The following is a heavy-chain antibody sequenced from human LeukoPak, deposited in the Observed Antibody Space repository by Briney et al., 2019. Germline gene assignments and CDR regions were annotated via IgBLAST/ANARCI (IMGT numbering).Heavy chain of an antibody. V-gene: IGHV1-46*01. J-gene: IGHJ4*02. CDR2: INPSGGGT. CDR1: GYTFTSYY. D-gene: IGHD2-2*01. Sequence: ASVKVSCKASGYTFTSYYMHWVRQAPGQGLEWMGAINPSGGGTSYAQTFQGRVTMTGDTSTSTVYMELSSLRSEDTAVYYCARVWGKLPAAKYYSDYWGQGTLVTVSS. CDR3: ARVWGKLPAAKYYSDY.